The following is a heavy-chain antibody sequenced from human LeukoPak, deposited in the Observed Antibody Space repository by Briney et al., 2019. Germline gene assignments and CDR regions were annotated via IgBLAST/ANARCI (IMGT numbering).Heavy chain of an antibody. CDR3: ARHAHRLRYFD. Sequence: SETLSLTCAVYGGSFSGYYWSWIRQPPGKGLEWIGYIYYSGSTNYNPSLKSRVTISVDTSKNQFSLKLSSVTAADTAVYYCARHAHRLRYFDWSPGTLVTVSS. CDR2: IYYSGST. D-gene: IGHD3-9*01. V-gene: IGHV4-59*08. CDR1: GGSFSGYY. J-gene: IGHJ4*01.